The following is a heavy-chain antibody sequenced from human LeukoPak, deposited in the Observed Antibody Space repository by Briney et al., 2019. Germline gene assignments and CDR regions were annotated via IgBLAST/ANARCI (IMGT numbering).Heavy chain of an antibody. D-gene: IGHD3-22*01. CDR1: GYSFTSYW. J-gene: IGHJ5*02. CDR2: IYPGDSDT. CDR3: ARQGAYYYDSSGYYYWSDP. V-gene: IGHV5-51*01. Sequence: GESLKISCKGAGYSFTSYWISWVRQLPRKGLVWMGLIYPGDSDTRYSPSFQGQVTISADKSISTAYLQWSSLNASDTAMYYCARQGAYYYDSSGYYYWSDPWGQGTLVTVSS.